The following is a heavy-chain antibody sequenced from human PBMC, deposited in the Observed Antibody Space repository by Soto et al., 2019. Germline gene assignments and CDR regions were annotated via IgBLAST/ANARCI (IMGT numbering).Heavy chain of an antibody. J-gene: IGHJ4*02. V-gene: IGHV1-69*08. D-gene: IGHD3-22*01. CDR3: AKEYYYDSSGYQE. CDR2: IIPILGIA. CDR1: GGTFSSYT. Sequence: QVQLVQSGAEVKKPGSSVKVSCKASGGTFSSYTISWVRQAPGQGLEWMGRIIPILGIANYAQKFQGRVTITADKSTSTDYMELSSLRSEDTAVYYCAKEYYYDSSGYQEWGQGTLVTVSS.